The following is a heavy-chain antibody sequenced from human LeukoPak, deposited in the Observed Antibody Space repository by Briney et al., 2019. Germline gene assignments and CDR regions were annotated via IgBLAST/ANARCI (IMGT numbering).Heavy chain of an antibody. Sequence: GESLKISCKGSGYSFTSYWIGWVRQMPWKGLEWMGIIYPGDSDTRYSPSFQSQVTISADKSISTAYLQWSSLKASDTAMYYCSRADSSGYYYFDYWGQGTLVTVSS. CDR3: SRADSSGYYYFDY. J-gene: IGHJ4*02. V-gene: IGHV5-51*01. CDR1: GYSFTSYW. CDR2: IYPGDSDT. D-gene: IGHD3-22*01.